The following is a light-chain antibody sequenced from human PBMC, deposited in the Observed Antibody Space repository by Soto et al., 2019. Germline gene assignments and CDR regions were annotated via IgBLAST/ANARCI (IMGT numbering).Light chain of an antibody. CDR2: EVR. CDR3: SAHTSRSTLV. J-gene: IGLJ2*01. CDR1: SRDIGAYNL. Sequence: QSALTQPASVSGSPGQSITISCSGTSRDIGAYNLVSWYQQPPGKAPKLLIYEVRNRPSGISYRFSGSKSGTTASLTISSLLPEDDADYYCSAHTSRSTLVFGGGTQLTVL. V-gene: IGLV2-14*01.